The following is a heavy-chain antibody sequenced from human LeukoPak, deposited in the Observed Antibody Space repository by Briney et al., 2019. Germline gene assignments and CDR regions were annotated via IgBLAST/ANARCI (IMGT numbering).Heavy chain of an antibody. V-gene: IGHV3-7*01. CDR2: IKQGGSEK. Sequence: GGSLRLSCAASGFTFSSYSMNWVRQAPGKGLEWVADIKQGGSEKLYVDSVKGRFTISRDDAKNSLSLQMDSLRAEDTALYYCARGPPYGSRCDFLDSWGQGTQVTVSS. J-gene: IGHJ5*01. CDR1: GFTFSSYS. D-gene: IGHD3-10*01. CDR3: ARGPPYGSRCDFLDS.